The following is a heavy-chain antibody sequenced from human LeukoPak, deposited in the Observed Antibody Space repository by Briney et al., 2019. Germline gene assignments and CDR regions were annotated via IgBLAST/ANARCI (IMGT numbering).Heavy chain of an antibody. CDR1: GASISSGGYY. V-gene: IGHV4-31*03. J-gene: IGHJ5*02. Sequence: PSETLSLTCTVSGASISSGGYYWSWIRQHPGRGLEGIGYIYYSGSTYYNPSLKSRVTISVDTSKNQFSLKLNSVTAADTAVYYCATYVDTAMVTGWFDPWGQGTLVTVSS. D-gene: IGHD5-18*01. CDR2: IYYSGST. CDR3: ATYVDTAMVTGWFDP.